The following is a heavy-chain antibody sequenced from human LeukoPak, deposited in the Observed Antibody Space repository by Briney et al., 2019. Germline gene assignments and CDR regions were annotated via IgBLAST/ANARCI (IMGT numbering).Heavy chain of an antibody. CDR3: AKSIAVAGSFDY. V-gene: IGHV3-23*01. J-gene: IGHJ4*02. CDR2: ISGSGGST. CDR1: GFTFRGYG. D-gene: IGHD6-19*01. Sequence: GGSLRLSCAASGFTFRGYGMSWVRQAPGKGLEWVSAISGSGGSTYYADSVKGRFTISRDNSKNTLYLQMNSLRAEDAAVYYCAKSIAVAGSFDYWGQGTLVTVSS.